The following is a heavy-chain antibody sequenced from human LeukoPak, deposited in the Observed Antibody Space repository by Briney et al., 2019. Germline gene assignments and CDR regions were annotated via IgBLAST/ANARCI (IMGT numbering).Heavy chain of an antibody. Sequence: SETLSLTCTVSGGSISSSSYYWGWIRQPPGKGLEWIGSINYTGSTYYNPSLKSRVTISVDTSKNQFSLKLSSVTAADTAVYYCTTGNYWGQGTLVTVSS. J-gene: IGHJ4*02. V-gene: IGHV4-39*01. CDR2: INYTGST. CDR3: TTGNY. CDR1: GGSISSSSYY. D-gene: IGHD1-14*01.